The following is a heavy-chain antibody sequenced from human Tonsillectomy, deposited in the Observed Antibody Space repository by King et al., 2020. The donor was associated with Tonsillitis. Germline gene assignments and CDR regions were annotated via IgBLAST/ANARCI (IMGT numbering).Heavy chain of an antibody. J-gene: IGHJ6*04. CDR1: GFTFSHFA. CDR2: ISFDGGYS. D-gene: IGHD4-23*01. CDR3: ARDRPTVVTHRLDV. Sequence: VQLVESGGGVVQPGRSLRLSCGASGFTFSHFAMHCVRQAPGKGLEWVALISFDGGYSYYADSVKGRFTLSRDNSNNTLYLQINSLRVEDTAVYYCARDRPTVVTHRLDVWGKGTTVTVSS. V-gene: IGHV3-30*01.